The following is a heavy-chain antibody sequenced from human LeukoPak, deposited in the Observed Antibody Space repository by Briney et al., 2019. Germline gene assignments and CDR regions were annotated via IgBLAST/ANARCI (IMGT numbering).Heavy chain of an antibody. D-gene: IGHD2-2*01. CDR3: ARVQLVVVPAAIYNFDY. Sequence: GVPVKVSCKASGYTFTSYGISWVRQAPGQGLEWMGWISAYNGNTNYAQKLQGRVTMTTDTSTSTAYMELRSLRSDDTAVYYCARVQLVVVPAAIYNFDYWGQGTLVTVSS. CDR1: GYTFTSYG. V-gene: IGHV1-18*01. CDR2: ISAYNGNT. J-gene: IGHJ4*02.